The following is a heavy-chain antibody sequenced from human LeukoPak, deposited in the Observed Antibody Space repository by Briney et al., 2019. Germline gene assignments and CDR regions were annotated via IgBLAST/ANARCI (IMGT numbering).Heavy chain of an antibody. Sequence: GGSLRLSCVASGFSLSNYNMNWIRQAPGKGLEWLSYIGSSGDTIDYTDSVRGRFTISRDNAKNSLFLQMNSLTAEDTAVYFCARDNNDYYAGMDVWGKGTTVTVSS. CDR1: GFSLSNYN. CDR2: IGSSGDTI. V-gene: IGHV3-48*03. J-gene: IGHJ6*04. D-gene: IGHD1/OR15-1a*01. CDR3: ARDNNDYYAGMDV.